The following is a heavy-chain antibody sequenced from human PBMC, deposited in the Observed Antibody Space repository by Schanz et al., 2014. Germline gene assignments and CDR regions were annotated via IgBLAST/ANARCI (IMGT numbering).Heavy chain of an antibody. CDR2: IGGSGGTT. V-gene: IGHV3-23*04. CDR1: GFTFSYYG. CDR3: AKSSRDYGSGSFPSNAYGMDV. Sequence: EVQLVESGGGLVQPGGSLRLSCAASGFTFSYYGMTWVRQAPGKGLEWVSTIGGSGGTTYYADSVRGRFTISRDNSKNALFLQMNSLRAEDTAVYYCAKSSRDYGSGSFPSNAYGMDVWGQGTAVTVSS. J-gene: IGHJ6*02. D-gene: IGHD3-10*01.